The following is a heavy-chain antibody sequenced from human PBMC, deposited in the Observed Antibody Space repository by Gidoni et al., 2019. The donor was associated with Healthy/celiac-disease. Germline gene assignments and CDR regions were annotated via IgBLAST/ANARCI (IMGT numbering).Heavy chain of an antibody. V-gene: IGHV4-59*01. CDR2: IYYSGST. CDR1: GGSISSYY. D-gene: IGHD3-22*01. CDR3: ARQGYYNWFDP. Sequence: QVQLQESGLGLVKPSETLSLTCSVSGGSISSYYWSWIRPPPGKGLEWIGYIYYSGSTNYNPSLKSRVTISVDTSKNQFSLKLSSVTAADTAVYYCARQGYYNWFDPWGQGTLVTVSS. J-gene: IGHJ5*02.